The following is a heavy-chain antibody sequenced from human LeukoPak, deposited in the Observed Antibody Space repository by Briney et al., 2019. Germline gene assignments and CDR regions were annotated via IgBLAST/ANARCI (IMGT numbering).Heavy chain of an antibody. CDR2: IYSGGTT. Sequence: GGSLRLSCAASGFIVSSNYMSWVRQAPGKGLEWVSDIYSGGTTNYADSVKGRVTISRDNSKNTLYLQMNSLRAEDTAVYYCARPLLTGTTPYYYYYMDVWGKGTTVTVSS. J-gene: IGHJ6*03. CDR1: GFIVSSNY. CDR3: ARPLLTGTTPYYYYYMDV. D-gene: IGHD1-7*01. V-gene: IGHV3-66*02.